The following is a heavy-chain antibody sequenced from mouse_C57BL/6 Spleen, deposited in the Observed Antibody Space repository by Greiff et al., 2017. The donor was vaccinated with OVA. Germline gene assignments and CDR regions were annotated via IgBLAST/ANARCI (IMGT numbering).Heavy chain of an antibody. CDR1: GYTFTSYW. J-gene: IGHJ4*01. D-gene: IGHD2-4*01. CDR3: ARGRLPIYAMDY. V-gene: IGHV1-53*01. CDR2: INPSNGGT. Sequence: QVQLQQPGTELVKPGASVKLSCKASGYTFTSYWMHWVKQSPGQGLEWIGNINPSNGGTNYNEKFKSKATLTVDKSSSTAYMQLSSLTSEDSAVYYCARGRLPIYAMDYWGQGTSVTVSS.